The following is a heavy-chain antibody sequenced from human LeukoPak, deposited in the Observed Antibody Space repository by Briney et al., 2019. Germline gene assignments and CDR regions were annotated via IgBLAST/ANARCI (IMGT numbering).Heavy chain of an antibody. CDR2: ITSSGTYI. CDR1: GFTFNNYN. Sequence: GGSLRLSCAASGFTFNNYNMNWVRQAPGKALEWVSSITSSGTYIFYADSVKGRFTISRDNAKNSLYLQMNSLGPEDAAVYYCARDPYSGNYGNYYYYYMDVWGKGTTVTISS. D-gene: IGHD1-26*01. V-gene: IGHV3-21*01. J-gene: IGHJ6*03. CDR3: ARDPYSGNYGNYYYYYMDV.